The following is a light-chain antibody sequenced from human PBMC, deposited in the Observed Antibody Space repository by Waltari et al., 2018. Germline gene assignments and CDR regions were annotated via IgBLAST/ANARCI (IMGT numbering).Light chain of an antibody. J-gene: IGKJ2*01. Sequence: DIQMTQSPSSLSASVGDRVTITCRASQSISSYLNWYQQKPGKAPNLLIYAASRLQSGVPSRFSGSGSGTDFTLTISSLQPEDFAAHYCQQSYDTPYTFGQGTKLEIK. CDR2: AAS. V-gene: IGKV1-39*01. CDR3: QQSYDTPYT. CDR1: QSISSY.